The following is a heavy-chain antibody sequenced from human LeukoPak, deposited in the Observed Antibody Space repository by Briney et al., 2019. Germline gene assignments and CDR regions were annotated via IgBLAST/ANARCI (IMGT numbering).Heavy chain of an antibody. Sequence: SVKVSCKASGGTFSSYAISWVRQAPGQGLEWMGGIIPIFGTANYAQKFQGRVTITTDESTSTAYMELSGLRSEDTAVYYCARETLISSTSFYYYMDVWGEGTTVTVSS. D-gene: IGHD6-6*01. V-gene: IGHV1-69*05. J-gene: IGHJ6*03. CDR2: IIPIFGTA. CDR1: GGTFSSYA. CDR3: ARETLISSTSFYYYMDV.